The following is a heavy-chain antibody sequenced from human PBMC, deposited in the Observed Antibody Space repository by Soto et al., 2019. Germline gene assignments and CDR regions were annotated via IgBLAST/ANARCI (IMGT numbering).Heavy chain of an antibody. CDR3: ARARRRGYSGYDEFDY. J-gene: IGHJ4*02. Sequence: SETLSLTCAVSGDSISSSNWWSWVRQPPGKGMEWIGEIYHSGNTNYNPSLKSRVTISVDKSKNQFSLKLSSVTAADTAVYYCARARRRGYSGYDEFDYWGQGTLVTVS. V-gene: IGHV4-4*02. D-gene: IGHD5-12*01. CDR2: IYHSGNT. CDR1: GDSISSSNW.